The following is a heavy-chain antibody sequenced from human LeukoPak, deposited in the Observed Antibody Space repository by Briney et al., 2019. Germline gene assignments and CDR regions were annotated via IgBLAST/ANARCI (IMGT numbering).Heavy chain of an antibody. Sequence: ASVKVSCKASGFTFNSYGISWVRQAPGQGLEWMGWISVYNGNRRYAQNFEGRVTLTTDRSTSTAYMELRSLRTDDTAMYFCARDGRFEYRHFYHFDYWGQGTRVTVSS. V-gene: IGHV1-18*01. CDR1: GFTFNSYG. J-gene: IGHJ4*02. CDR3: ARDGRFEYRHFYHFDY. CDR2: ISVYNGNR. D-gene: IGHD6-6*01.